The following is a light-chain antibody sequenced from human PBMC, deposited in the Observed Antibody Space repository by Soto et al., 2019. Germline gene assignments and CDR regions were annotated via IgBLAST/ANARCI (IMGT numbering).Light chain of an antibody. V-gene: IGLV2-23*01. J-gene: IGLJ2*01. Sequence: QSALTQPASVSGSPGQSITISCTGTSSDVESYNFVSWYQQHPGKAPKLMIYEGSKRPSGVSNRFSGSNSGNTASLTISGLQVEDEADYYCCSYAGSRTLVFGGGTKLTVL. CDR2: EGS. CDR3: CSYAGSRTLV. CDR1: SSDVESYNF.